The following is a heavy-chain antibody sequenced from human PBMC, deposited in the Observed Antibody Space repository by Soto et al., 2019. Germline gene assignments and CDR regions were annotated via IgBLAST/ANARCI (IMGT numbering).Heavy chain of an antibody. J-gene: IGHJ5*02. Sequence: SVKVSCKASGYTFTSYGISWVRQAPGQRLEWMGGIIPIFGTANYAQKFQGRVTITADESTSTAYMELSSLRSEDTAVYYCAIQGWMSWFDPWGQGTLVTVSS. CDR1: GYTFTSYG. CDR2: IIPIFGTA. D-gene: IGHD1-1*01. V-gene: IGHV1-69*13. CDR3: AIQGWMSWFDP.